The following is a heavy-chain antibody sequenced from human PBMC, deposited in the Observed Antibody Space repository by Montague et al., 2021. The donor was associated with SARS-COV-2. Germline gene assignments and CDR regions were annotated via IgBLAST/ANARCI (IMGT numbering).Heavy chain of an antibody. CDR1: GGSISSRNSY. CDR3: ARINRIIVGATRFDY. D-gene: IGHD1-26*01. Sequence: SETLSLTCTVSGGSISSRNSYGGWVRQSPGKGLEWIGTISYSGKTYYDPSLKSRVTISVDTSKNQFSLKLSSVTAADTAVYYCARINRIIVGATRFDYWGQGTLVTVSS. CDR2: ISYSGKT. V-gene: IGHV4-39*07. J-gene: IGHJ4*02.